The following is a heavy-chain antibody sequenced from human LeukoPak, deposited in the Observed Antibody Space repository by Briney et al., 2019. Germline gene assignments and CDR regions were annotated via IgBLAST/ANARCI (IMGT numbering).Heavy chain of an antibody. Sequence: KPGGSLRLSCAASGFTFSDYYMSWIRQAPGKGLEWISFITNGDTTAYYADSVRGRFTISRDNAKNSLYLQMNSLRAEDTAVYFCARDRGEVVTGIGYYFDYWGQGTLVTVSS. V-gene: IGHV3-11*01. CDR1: GFTFSDYY. J-gene: IGHJ4*02. D-gene: IGHD2-21*02. CDR2: ITNGDTTA. CDR3: ARDRGEVVTGIGYYFDY.